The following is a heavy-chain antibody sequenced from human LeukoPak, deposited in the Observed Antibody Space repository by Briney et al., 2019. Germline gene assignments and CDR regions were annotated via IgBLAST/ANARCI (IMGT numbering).Heavy chain of an antibody. V-gene: IGHV3-21*01. Sequence: GRSLRLACAASGFTFSRNSMNWVSQAPGKGLEWVSSISTSSSYIYYADSVEGRFTISRDNAKNSLYLQMNSLRAEDTAVYYGLRGYCSGGSCYAPKNDAFDIWGQGTMVTVSS. CDR1: GFTFSRNS. CDR3: LRGYCSGGSCYAPKNDAFDI. CDR2: ISTSSSYI. D-gene: IGHD2-15*01. J-gene: IGHJ3*02.